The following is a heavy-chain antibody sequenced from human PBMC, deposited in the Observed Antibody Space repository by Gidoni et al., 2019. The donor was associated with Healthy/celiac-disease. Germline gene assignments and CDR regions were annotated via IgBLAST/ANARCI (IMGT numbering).Heavy chain of an antibody. CDR1: GFTFSSYG. CDR2: IWYDGSNK. Sequence: QVQLVESGGGVVQPGRSLRLSCAASGFTFSSYGLHWVRQAPGKGLEWVAVIWYDGSNKYYADSVKGRFTISRDNSKNTLYLQMNSLRAEDTAVYYCARDGYDILTGSPSYGMDVWGQGTTVTVSS. CDR3: ARDGYDILTGSPSYGMDV. J-gene: IGHJ6*02. D-gene: IGHD3-9*01. V-gene: IGHV3-33*01.